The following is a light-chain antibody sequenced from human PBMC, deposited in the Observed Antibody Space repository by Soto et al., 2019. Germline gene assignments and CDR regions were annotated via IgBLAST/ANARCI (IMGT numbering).Light chain of an antibody. CDR3: QQYDNLPRT. CDR2: DAS. V-gene: IGKV1-33*01. J-gene: IGKJ2*02. Sequence: DIQMTQSPSSLSASVGDRVNITCRASQSISSYLNWYQQKPGKAPKLLIYDASNLETGVPSRFSGSGSGTDFTFTISSLQPEDIATYYCQQYDNLPRTFGQGTKLEIK. CDR1: QSISSY.